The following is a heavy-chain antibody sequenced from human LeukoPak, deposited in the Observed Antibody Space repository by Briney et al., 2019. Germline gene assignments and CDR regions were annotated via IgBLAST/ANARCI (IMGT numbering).Heavy chain of an antibody. J-gene: IGHJ3*02. V-gene: IGHV1-46*01. CDR3: AREREKWELASAFDI. CDR1: GYTFIAYY. D-gene: IGHD1-26*01. CDR2: INPSGGST. Sequence: GASVKVSCKASGYTFIAYYMHWVRQAPGQGLEWMGIINPSGGSTSYAQKFQGRVTMTRDTSTSTVYMELSSLRSEDTAVYYCAREREKWELASAFDIWGQGTMVTVSS.